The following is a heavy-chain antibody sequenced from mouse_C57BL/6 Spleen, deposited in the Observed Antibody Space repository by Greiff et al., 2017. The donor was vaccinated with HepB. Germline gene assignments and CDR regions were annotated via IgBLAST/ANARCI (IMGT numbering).Heavy chain of an antibody. CDR1: GYTFTSYW. J-gene: IGHJ1*03. CDR2: IDPSDSYT. Sequence: QVQLQQSGAELVRPGTSVKLSCKASGYTFTSYWMHWVKQRPGQGLEWIGVIDPSDSYTNYNQKFKGKATLTVDTSSSTAYMQLSSLTSEDSAVYYCARLWRYWYFDVWGTGTTVTVSS. D-gene: IGHD1-1*02. V-gene: IGHV1-59*01. CDR3: ARLWRYWYFDV.